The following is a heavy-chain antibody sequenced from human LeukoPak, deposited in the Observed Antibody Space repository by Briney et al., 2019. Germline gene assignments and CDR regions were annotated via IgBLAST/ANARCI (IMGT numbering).Heavy chain of an antibody. CDR3: ARLDSSGWFLPDY. Sequence: PSETLSLTCTVSGGSISSGSYYWSWIRQPAEKGLEWIGRIYTSGSTNYNPSLKSRVTISVDTSKNQFSLKLSSVTAADTAVYYCARLDSSGWFLPDYWGQGTLVTVSS. D-gene: IGHD6-19*01. V-gene: IGHV4-61*02. J-gene: IGHJ4*02. CDR2: IYTSGST. CDR1: GGSISSGSYY.